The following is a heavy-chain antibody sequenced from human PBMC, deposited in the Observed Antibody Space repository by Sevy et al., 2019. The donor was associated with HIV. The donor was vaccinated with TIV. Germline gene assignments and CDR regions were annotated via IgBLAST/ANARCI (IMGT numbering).Heavy chain of an antibody. D-gene: IGHD3-10*01. V-gene: IGHV4-4*07. CDR3: ARDIVVRGVFPTYYDHFYMDV. Sequence: SETLSLTCTVSGASNSNYYWSWIRQPAGKGLEWIGRINTRGDTHYNPSLKSRVTMSIDTSQNHFSLKLTSMIAADTAVYYCARDIVVRGVFPTYYDHFYMDVWGKGTAVTVSS. J-gene: IGHJ6*03. CDR2: INTRGDT. CDR1: GASNSNYY.